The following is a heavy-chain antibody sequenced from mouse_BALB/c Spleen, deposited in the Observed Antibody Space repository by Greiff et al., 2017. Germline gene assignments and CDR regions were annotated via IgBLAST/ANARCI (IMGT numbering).Heavy chain of an antibody. Sequence: QVHVKQSGPELVKPGASVRISCKASGYTFTSYYIHWVKQRPGQGLEWIGWIYPGNVNTKYNEKFKGKATLTADKSSSTAYMQLSSLTSEDSAVYFCARGDWDDGDYWGQGTTLTVSS. J-gene: IGHJ2*01. V-gene: IGHV1S56*01. CDR1: GYTFTSYY. CDR2: IYPGNVNT. D-gene: IGHD4-1*01. CDR3: ARGDWDDGDY.